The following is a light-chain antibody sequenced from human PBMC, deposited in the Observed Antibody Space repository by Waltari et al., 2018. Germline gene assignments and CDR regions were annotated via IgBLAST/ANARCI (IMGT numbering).Light chain of an antibody. V-gene: IGKV1-5*03. CDR2: KAS. J-gene: IGKJ1*01. CDR1: QSISSW. CDR3: QQYNSYPCT. Sequence: DVQMTQSPSTLSASVGDRVTITCRASQSISSWLAWYQRKPGKAPKLLIYKASTLETGAPSRFSGSGSGTEFTLTISSLQPDDFATYYCQQYNSYPCTFGQGTKVEI.